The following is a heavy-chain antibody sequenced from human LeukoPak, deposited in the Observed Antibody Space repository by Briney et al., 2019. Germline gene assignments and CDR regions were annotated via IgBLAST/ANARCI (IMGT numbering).Heavy chain of an antibody. V-gene: IGHV1-46*01. J-gene: IGHJ4*02. D-gene: IGHD6-13*01. CDR3: ARDSDRQLEISDY. CDR2: ISPSGGST. CDR1: GYTFTSNY. Sequence: ASVKVSCKAFGYTFTSNYMHWVRQAPGQGPEWMGVISPSGGSTTYAQKFQGRVTLTRDMSTSTDYLELSSLRSEDTAVYYCARDSDRQLEISDYWGQGTLVTVSS.